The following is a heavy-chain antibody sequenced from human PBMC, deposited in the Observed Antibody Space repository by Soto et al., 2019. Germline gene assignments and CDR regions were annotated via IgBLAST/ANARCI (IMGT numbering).Heavy chain of an antibody. J-gene: IGHJ6*02. D-gene: IGHD6-13*01. CDR3: ARVYPGIAAASNRYYGMDV. CDR2: IYSGGST. CDR1: GFTVSSNY. Sequence: GGSLRLSCAASGFTVSSNYMSWVRQAPGKGLEWVSVIYSGGSTYYADSVKGRFTISRDNSKNTLYLQMNSLRAEDTAVYYCARVYPGIAAASNRYYGMDVWGQGTTVTVSS. V-gene: IGHV3-53*01.